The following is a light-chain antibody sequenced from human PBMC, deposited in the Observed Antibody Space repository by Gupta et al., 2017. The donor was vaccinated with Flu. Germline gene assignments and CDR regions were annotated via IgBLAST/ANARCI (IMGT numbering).Light chain of an antibody. J-gene: IGKJ2*01. CDR3: QQYYSTPYT. Sequence: DIVMTQSPDSLPVSLGERATINCKSSQSVLYSSNNKNYLAWYQQKPGQPPKLLIYWASTRESGVPDRFSGSGSGTDFTLTISSLQAEDVAVYYCQQYYSTPYTFGQGTNLEIK. CDR2: WAS. CDR1: QSVLYSSNNKNY. V-gene: IGKV4-1*01.